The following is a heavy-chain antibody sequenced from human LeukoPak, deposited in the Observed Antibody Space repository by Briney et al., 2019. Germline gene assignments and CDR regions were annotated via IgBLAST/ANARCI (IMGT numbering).Heavy chain of an antibody. V-gene: IGHV4-34*01. CDR3: ASRDYGDYEGPPHLSDAFDI. J-gene: IGHJ3*02. CDR1: GGSFSGYY. CDR2: INHSGST. Sequence: PSETLSLTCAVYGGSFSGYYWSWIRQPPGKGLEWIGEINHSGSTNYNPSLKSRVTISVDTSKNQFSLKLSSVTAAGTAVYYCASRDYGDYEGPPHLSDAFDIWGQGTMVTVSS. D-gene: IGHD4-17*01.